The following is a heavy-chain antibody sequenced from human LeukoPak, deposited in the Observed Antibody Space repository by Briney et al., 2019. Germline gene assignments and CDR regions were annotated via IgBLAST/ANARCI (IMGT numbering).Heavy chain of an antibody. CDR3: GRLAHNAWYAIDF. D-gene: IGHD2-2*01. J-gene: IGHJ4*02. CDR2: ILPDGSQK. V-gene: IGHV3-7*01. Sequence: PGGSLRLSCAASGFTVSNNHMNWVRQAPGKGLEWLANILPDGSQKYYVDSVKGRFTISRDNPKNSLYLQINNLRAEDTAVYYCGRLAHNAWYAIDFWGQGTLVTVSS. CDR1: GFTVSNNH.